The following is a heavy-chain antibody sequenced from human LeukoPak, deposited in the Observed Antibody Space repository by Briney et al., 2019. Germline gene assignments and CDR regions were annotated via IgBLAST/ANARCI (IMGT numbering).Heavy chain of an antibody. CDR2: INPNTGGT. CDR1: GYTFTGYS. D-gene: IGHD5-18*01. CDR3: ARSTWIQLSPHFDY. V-gene: IGHV1-2*02. Sequence: ASVNVSCKASGYTFTGYSIHWVRQAPGQGLEWLGWINPNTGGTNYAQKFQGRVTMTRDTSISTAYMELSRLRSDDTAVYYCARSTWIQLSPHFDYWGQGTLVTVSS. J-gene: IGHJ4*02.